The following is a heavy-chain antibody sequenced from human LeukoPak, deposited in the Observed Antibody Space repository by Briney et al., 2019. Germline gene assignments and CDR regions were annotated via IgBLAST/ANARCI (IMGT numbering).Heavy chain of an antibody. Sequence: ASVKVSCKASGYTPSDYDINWVRQATGQGLEYMGWINPNSLIPGYAQKFQGRVTLTMDTSINTAYMELSGLTSDDTAVYYCARVKRVPEVWFDPWGQGTLVTVSS. CDR1: GYTPSDYD. CDR2: INPNSLIP. J-gene: IGHJ5*02. D-gene: IGHD6-25*01. CDR3: ARVKRVPEVWFDP. V-gene: IGHV1-8*01.